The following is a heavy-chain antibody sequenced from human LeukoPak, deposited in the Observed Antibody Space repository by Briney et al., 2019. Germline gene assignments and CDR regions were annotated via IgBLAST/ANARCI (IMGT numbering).Heavy chain of an antibody. CDR2: ISSSSSYI. Sequence: RGSLRLSCAASGFTFSSYSMNWVRQAPGKGLEWVSSISSSSSYIYYADSVKGRFTISRDNAKNSLYLQMNSLRAEDTAVYYCARVTGRSVVVPAAISNWGQGTLVTVSS. CDR3: ARVTGRSVVVPAAISN. V-gene: IGHV3-21*01. D-gene: IGHD2-2*01. J-gene: IGHJ4*02. CDR1: GFTFSSYS.